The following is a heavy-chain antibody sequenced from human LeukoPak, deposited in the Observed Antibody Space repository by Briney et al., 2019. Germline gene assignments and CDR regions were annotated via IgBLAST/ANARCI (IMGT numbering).Heavy chain of an antibody. CDR1: GYTFTGYS. D-gene: IGHD3-22*01. CDR2: INPNSGGT. V-gene: IGHV1-2*02. J-gene: IGHJ4*02. Sequence: ASVKVSCKASGYTFTGYSLHWVRQAPGQGLEWMGWINPNSGGTNYAQNFQGRVTMARDTSITTAYMELSSLRSEDTAVYYCARSYTESSGSTDYWGQGTLVTVSS. CDR3: ARSYTESSGSTDY.